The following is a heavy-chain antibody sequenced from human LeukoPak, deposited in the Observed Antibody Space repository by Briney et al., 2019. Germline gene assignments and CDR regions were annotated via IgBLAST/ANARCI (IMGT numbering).Heavy chain of an antibody. D-gene: IGHD3-9*01. CDR1: GGSISSGSYY. V-gene: IGHV4-61*02. J-gene: IGHJ3*02. CDR3: ARQDALVLVIDPHDAFDI. CDR2: IYTSGSN. Sequence: SETLSLTCTVSGGSISSGSYYWSWIPQPAGMGQEWIVRIYTSGSNNYNPSIQSRVTISVDTSKYQFSLKLSSVTAADTAVYYCARQDALVLVIDPHDAFDIWGQGTMVTVS.